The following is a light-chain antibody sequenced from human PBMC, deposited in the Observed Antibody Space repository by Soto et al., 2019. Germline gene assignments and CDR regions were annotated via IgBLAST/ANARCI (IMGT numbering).Light chain of an antibody. Sequence: IQITQSPSTLSSSVVDTVTVTFLASQSVSGWLAWYQQKPGKPPKLLIYEESTLHSGVPSRFSGRKSGTQFTLTIDSLQPEDFATYYCQQVKTYPRTFGGGTKVDIK. CDR3: QQVKTYPRT. J-gene: IGKJ4*01. V-gene: IGKV1-5*01. CDR1: QSVSGW. CDR2: EES.